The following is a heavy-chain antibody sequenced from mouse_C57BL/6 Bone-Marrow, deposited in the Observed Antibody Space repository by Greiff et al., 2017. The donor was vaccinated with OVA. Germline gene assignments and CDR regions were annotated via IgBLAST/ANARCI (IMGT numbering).Heavy chain of an antibody. V-gene: IGHV1-54*01. CDR1: GYAFTNYL. J-gene: IGHJ4*01. CDR2: INPGSGGT. D-gene: IGHD1-1*01. CDR3: AREGYYGSSHKGYYAMDY. Sequence: VQLVESGAELVRPGTSVKVSCKASGYAFTNYLIEWVKQRPGQGLEWIGVINPGSGGTNYNEKFKGKATLTADKSSSTAYMQLSSLTSEDSAVYFCAREGYYGSSHKGYYAMDYWGQGTSVTVSS.